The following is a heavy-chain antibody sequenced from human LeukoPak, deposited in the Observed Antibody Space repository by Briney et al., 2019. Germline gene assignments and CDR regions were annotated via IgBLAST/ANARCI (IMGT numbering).Heavy chain of an antibody. V-gene: IGHV1-2*02. CDR3: ARVGPLRYFDWLPIDY. J-gene: IGHJ4*02. CDR1: GYTFTGYY. D-gene: IGHD3-9*01. CDR2: INPNSGGT. Sequence: GASVNVSCKSSGYTFTGYYMHWVRQAPGQGLEWIGWINPNSGGTNYAQKFQGRVTMTRDTSISTAYMELSRLRSDDTAVYYCARVGPLRYFDWLPIDYWGQGTLVTVSS.